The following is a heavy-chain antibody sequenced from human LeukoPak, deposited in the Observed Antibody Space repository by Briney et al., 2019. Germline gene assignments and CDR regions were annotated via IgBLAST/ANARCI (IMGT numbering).Heavy chain of an antibody. CDR1: GFTFSSYA. V-gene: IGHV4-38-2*01. CDR2: IYYSGST. D-gene: IGHD3-10*01. J-gene: IGHJ4*02. Sequence: GSLRLSCAASGFTFSSYAMSWVRQAPGKGLEWIGSIYYSGSTYYNPSLKSRVTISVDTSKNQFSLKLSSVTAADTAVYYCASSRRVRGVNFDYWGQGTLVTVSS. CDR3: ASSRRVRGVNFDY.